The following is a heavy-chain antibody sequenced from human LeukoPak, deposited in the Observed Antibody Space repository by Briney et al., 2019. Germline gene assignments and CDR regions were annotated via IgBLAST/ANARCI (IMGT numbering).Heavy chain of an antibody. J-gene: IGHJ4*02. V-gene: IGHV3-21*01. CDR3: ARGARDGGYYRTGGTDWGLDY. CDR1: GFTFSSYC. Sequence: GGSLRLSCAASGFTFSSYCMNWVRQAPGKGLEWVSSISSSSSYIYYADSVKGRFTISRDNAKNSLYLQMNSLRAEDTAVYYCARGARDGGYYRTGGTDWGLDYWGQGTLVTVSS. D-gene: IGHD1-26*01. CDR2: ISSSSSYI.